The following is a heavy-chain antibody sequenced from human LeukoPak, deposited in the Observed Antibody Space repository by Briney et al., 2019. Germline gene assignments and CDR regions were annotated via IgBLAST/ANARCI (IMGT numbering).Heavy chain of an antibody. CDR3: ARDFYSSSWYIDY. CDR2: IRYDGSDK. CDR1: GFTFSSSG. V-gene: IGHV3-30*02. J-gene: IGHJ4*02. D-gene: IGHD6-13*01. Sequence: GGSLRLSCAASGFTFSSSGMHWVRQVSGKGLEWVAFIRYDGSDKYYADSVKGRFTISRDNAKNSLYLQMNSLRAEDTAVYYCARDFYSSSWYIDYWGQGTLVTVSS.